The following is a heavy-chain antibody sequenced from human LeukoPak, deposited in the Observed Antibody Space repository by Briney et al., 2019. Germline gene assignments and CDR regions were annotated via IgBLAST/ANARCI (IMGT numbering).Heavy chain of an antibody. D-gene: IGHD3-22*01. Sequence: GASVKVSCKASGGTFSSYAISWVRQAPGQGLEWMGGIILIFGTANYAQKFQGRVTITTDESTSTAYMELSSLRSEDTAVYYCARDRRPYYYDSSGYYYHDAFDIWGQGTMVTVSS. CDR1: GGTFSSYA. CDR3: ARDRRPYYYDSSGYYYHDAFDI. V-gene: IGHV1-69*05. J-gene: IGHJ3*02. CDR2: IILIFGTA.